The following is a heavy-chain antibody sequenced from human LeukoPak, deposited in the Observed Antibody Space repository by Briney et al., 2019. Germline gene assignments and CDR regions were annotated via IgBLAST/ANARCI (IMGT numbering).Heavy chain of an antibody. CDR3: ARDVDGNLDY. CDR1: GFTFSSYW. V-gene: IGHV3-7*01. CDR2: MNQDASEK. Sequence: GGSLRLSCAASGFTFSSYWMSWVRQAPGKGLEWVANMNQDASEKHYVDSVKGRFTISRDNAKNSLYLHMNSLRAEDTAVYYCARDVDGNLDYWGQGTLVTVS. D-gene: IGHD1-14*01. J-gene: IGHJ4*02.